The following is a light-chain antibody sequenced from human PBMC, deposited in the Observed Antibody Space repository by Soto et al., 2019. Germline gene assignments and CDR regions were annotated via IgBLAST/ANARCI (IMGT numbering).Light chain of an antibody. Sequence: EIVLAQSPGSLSFSLGDRAPLSCRASQSVRTYLAWYQVKPGQAPRLLIYDASSRASGVPARFSGSGSGTDFTLTISSLEPEDFALYYCQQRNSWPPITFGQGTRLEIK. CDR2: DAS. CDR3: QQRNSWPPIT. J-gene: IGKJ5*01. CDR1: QSVRTY. V-gene: IGKV3-11*01.